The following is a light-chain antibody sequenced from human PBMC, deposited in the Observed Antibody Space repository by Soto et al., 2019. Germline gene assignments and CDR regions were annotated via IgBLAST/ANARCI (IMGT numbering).Light chain of an antibody. CDR1: QGVSSSY. J-gene: IGKJ4*01. V-gene: IGKV3-20*01. CDR2: GAS. Sequence: EIVLTQSPGTLSLSPGERATLSFSASQGVSSSYLAWYQQKPGQAPRLLIYGASFRATGIPDRFSGSGSGTDFTLTISRLEPEDFAVYYCQQYGSSPVTFGGGTKVDIK. CDR3: QQYGSSPVT.